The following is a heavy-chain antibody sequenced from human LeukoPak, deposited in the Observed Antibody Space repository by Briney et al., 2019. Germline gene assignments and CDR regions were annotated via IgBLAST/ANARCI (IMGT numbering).Heavy chain of an antibody. V-gene: IGHV1-2*02. CDR2: INPHSGGT. CDR1: GFTFTGYY. J-gene: IGHJ4*02. Sequence: ASVKVSCKASGFTFTGYYIHWVRQAPGQGLEWMGYINPHSGGTNSPQKFQGRVTITTDTSISAAYMELSSLISDDTAMYYCVREGNELLSKNFDYWGQGTLVTVSS. D-gene: IGHD2-21*02. CDR3: VREGNELLSKNFDY.